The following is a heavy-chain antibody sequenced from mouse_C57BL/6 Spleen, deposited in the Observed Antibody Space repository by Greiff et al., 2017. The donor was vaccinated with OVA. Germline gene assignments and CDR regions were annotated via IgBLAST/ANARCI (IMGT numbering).Heavy chain of an antibody. V-gene: IGHV1-42*01. CDR3: ARADSNPWFAY. D-gene: IGHD2-5*01. Sequence: DVKLQESGPELVKPGASVKISCKASGYSFTGYYMNWVKQSPEKSLEWIGEINPSTGGTTYNQKFKAKATLTVDKSSSTAYMQLKSLTSEDSAVYYCARADSNPWFAYWGQGTLVTVSA. CDR1: GYSFTGYY. CDR2: INPSTGGT. J-gene: IGHJ3*01.